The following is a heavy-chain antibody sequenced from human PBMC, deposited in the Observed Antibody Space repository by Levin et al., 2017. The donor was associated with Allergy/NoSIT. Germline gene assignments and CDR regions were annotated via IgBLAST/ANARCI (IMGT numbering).Heavy chain of an antibody. Sequence: ETLSLTCAASGFTVSSNYMSWVRQAPGKGLEWVSVIYSGGSTYYADSVKGRFTISRDNSKNTLYLQMNSLRAEDTAVYYCASTPGGYCSGGSCYSLAFDIWGQGTMVTVSS. D-gene: IGHD2-15*01. CDR1: GFTVSSNY. CDR3: ASTPGGYCSGGSCYSLAFDI. J-gene: IGHJ3*02. V-gene: IGHV3-53*01. CDR2: IYSGGST.